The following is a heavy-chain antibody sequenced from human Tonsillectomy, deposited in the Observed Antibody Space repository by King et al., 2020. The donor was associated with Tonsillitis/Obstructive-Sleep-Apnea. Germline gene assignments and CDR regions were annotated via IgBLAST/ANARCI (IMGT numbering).Heavy chain of an antibody. D-gene: IGHD5-18*01. CDR2: ISVSGGST. CDR1: GFTFSSYA. Sequence: VQLVESGGGLVQPGGSLRLSCAASGFTFSSYAMNWVRQAPGKGLEWVSAISVSGGSTYFADSVKGRFTISRDNSKNTLYLQMNGLRAEDTAIYYCAKEYNVDTPMATGYYYYYGMDVWGQGTTVTVSS. CDR3: AKEYNVDTPMATGYYYYYGMDV. V-gene: IGHV3-23*04. J-gene: IGHJ6*02.